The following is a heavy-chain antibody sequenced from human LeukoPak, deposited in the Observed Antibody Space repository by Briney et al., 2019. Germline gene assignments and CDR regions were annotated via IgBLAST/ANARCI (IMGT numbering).Heavy chain of an antibody. CDR2: ISAYNGNT. Sequence: ASVKVSCKTSGYTFTSYGISWVRQAPGQGLEWMGWISAYNGNTNYAQKLQGRVTMTTDTSTSTAYMELRSLRSDDTAVYHCARAHYYDSSGYPRDYWGQGTLVTVSS. D-gene: IGHD3-22*01. CDR1: GYTFTSYG. V-gene: IGHV1-18*01. CDR3: ARAHYYDSSGYPRDY. J-gene: IGHJ4*02.